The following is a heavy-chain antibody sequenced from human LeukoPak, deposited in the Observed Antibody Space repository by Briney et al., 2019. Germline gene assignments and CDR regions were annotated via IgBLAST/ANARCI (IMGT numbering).Heavy chain of an antibody. J-gene: IGHJ4*02. D-gene: IGHD2-21*02. CDR2: ISVSASST. CDR1: GFTFSIDA. V-gene: IGHV3-23*01. CDR3: AKVEPFCGGDCYSGFNY. Sequence: GGSLRLSCAASGFTFSIDAMSWVRQAPGEGLQWVSAISVSASSTYYADSVKGRLTISRDNSQNTLYLQMKILRAEATALYYCAKVEPFCGGDCYSGFNYWGQGTLVTVSS.